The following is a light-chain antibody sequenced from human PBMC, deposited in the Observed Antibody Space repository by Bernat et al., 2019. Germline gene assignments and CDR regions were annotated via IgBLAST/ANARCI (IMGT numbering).Light chain of an antibody. CDR1: SSDIGGYNF. J-gene: IGLJ2*01. CDR3: CSYSSTSTYVV. CDR2: DVS. Sequence: QSALTQPASVSGSPGQSITISCTGTSSDIGGYNFVSWYQQHPGKAPKLMISDVSNRPFGVSTRFSGSKSGNTASLTISGLQAEDEADYYCCSYSSTSTYVVFGGGTKLTVL. V-gene: IGLV2-14*03.